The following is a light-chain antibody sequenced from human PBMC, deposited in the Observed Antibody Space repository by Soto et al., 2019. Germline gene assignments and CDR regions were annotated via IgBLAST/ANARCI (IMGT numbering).Light chain of an antibody. CDR3: AEWDDSLYGWV. V-gene: IGLV1-44*01. J-gene: IGLJ3*02. Sequence: QSVLTQPPSASGTPEQRVTISCSGSSSNIGSNTVNWYQQLPGTAPTLLIYYNNQRPSGVPDRFSGSKSGTSASLAISGLQSEHEAHYYCAEWDDSLYGWVFGGGTKVTVL. CDR2: YNN. CDR1: SSNIGSNT.